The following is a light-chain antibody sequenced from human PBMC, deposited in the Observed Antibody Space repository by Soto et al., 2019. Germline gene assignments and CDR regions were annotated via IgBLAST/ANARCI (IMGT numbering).Light chain of an antibody. J-gene: IGLJ1*01. CDR2: KGT. V-gene: IGLV2-23*01. CDR3: CSSAPESTYV. CDR1: SSDFGAYNS. Sequence: QSVLARPASVSGSPGQWITISCTGTSSDFGAYNSVSWYQQHPHRAPQVIIYKGTQRPSGVSNRFSGSTSGNAASLTISALQADDEADYFCCSSAPESTYVFGTGSKVTGL.